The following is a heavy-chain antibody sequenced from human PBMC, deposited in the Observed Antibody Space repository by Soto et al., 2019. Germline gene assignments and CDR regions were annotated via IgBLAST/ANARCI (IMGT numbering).Heavy chain of an antibody. J-gene: IGHJ6*02. D-gene: IGHD3-16*01. CDR3: ARGLNDYSTSSGRRSAQRGYYYGMDV. CDR2: INPSGGDT. V-gene: IGHV1-46*04. Sequence: QVQLVQSGAEVKKPGASVKVSCKASGYTFSSYYMHWVRQAPGQGLEWMGIINPSGGDTGYGKKLQGRVTMTRDTSTSTVYMELSSLTSEDTAVYYCARGLNDYSTSSGRRSAQRGYYYGMDVWGQGTAVTVS. CDR1: GYTFSSYY.